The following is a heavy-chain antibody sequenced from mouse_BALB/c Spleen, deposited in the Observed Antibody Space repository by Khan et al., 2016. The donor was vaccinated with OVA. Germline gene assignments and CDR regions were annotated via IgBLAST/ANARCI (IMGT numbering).Heavy chain of an antibody. CDR2: INPSTGYT. V-gene: IGHV1-7*01. CDR3: AGSGGNYRFDY. J-gene: IGHJ2*01. D-gene: IGHD2-1*01. CDR1: GYTFTSYW. Sequence: QVQLQQSGAELAKPGASVKMSCKASGYTFTSYWMHWVKQRPGQGLEWIGYINPSTGYTEYNQKFKDKATLTADKSSSTAHMQLSSLTSEDSAVXDCAGSGGNYRFDYWGQGTTLTVST.